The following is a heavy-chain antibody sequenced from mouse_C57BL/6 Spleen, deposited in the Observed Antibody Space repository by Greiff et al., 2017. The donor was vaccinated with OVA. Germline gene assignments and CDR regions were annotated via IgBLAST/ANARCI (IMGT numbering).Heavy chain of an antibody. CDR2: IYPGSGNT. D-gene: IGHD2-13*01. CDR1: GYTFTDYY. Sequence: VQLQQSGAELVRPGASVKLSSKASGYTFTDYYINWVKQRPGQGLEWIARIYPGSGNTYYNEKFKGKATLTAEKSSSTAYMQLSSLTSEDSAVYFCARGDGEGAMDYWGQGTSVTVSS. V-gene: IGHV1-76*01. J-gene: IGHJ4*01. CDR3: ARGDGEGAMDY.